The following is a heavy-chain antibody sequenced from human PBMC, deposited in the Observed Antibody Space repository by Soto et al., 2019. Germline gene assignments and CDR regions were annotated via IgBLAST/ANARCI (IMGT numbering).Heavy chain of an antibody. CDR1: GYTFTIYY. J-gene: IGHJ4*02. CDR2: INPSGGST. V-gene: IGHV1-46*03. Sequence: ASVNVSCKASGYTFTIYYMHWVLQAPGQGLEWMGIINPSGGSTSYAQKFQGRVTMTRDTSTSTVYMELSSLRSEDTAVYYCARDGDAPAPEDDLWNSPKYYFDYCSQGTLGSVSS. CDR3: ARDGDAPAPEDDLWNSPKYYFDY. D-gene: IGHD3-3*01.